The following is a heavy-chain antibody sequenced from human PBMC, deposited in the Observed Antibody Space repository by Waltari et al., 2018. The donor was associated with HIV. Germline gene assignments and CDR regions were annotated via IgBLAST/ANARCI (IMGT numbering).Heavy chain of an antibody. CDR1: GFIFRVFA. D-gene: IGHD2-15*01. J-gene: IGHJ4*02. V-gene: IGHV3-30*01. CDR3: AREGIVAAPFDF. Sequence: QVQLVESGGGLVQPGGSLRLSRAASGFIFRVFAIPWVRQAQGKGLGWVAVISRDGSSKYYADSVQGRFTISRDNSKNSLHLHMNSLRPKDTSVYYCAREGIVAAPFDFWGLGTLVTVSS. CDR2: ISRDGSSK.